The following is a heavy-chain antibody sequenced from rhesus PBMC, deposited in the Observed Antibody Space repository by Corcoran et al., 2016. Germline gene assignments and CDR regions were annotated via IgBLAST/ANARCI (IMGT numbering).Heavy chain of an antibody. Sequence: QVQLQESGPGLVKPSETLSLTCAVSGGSISSGYGWSWIRQPPGKGLEWIGYIYGSSGNTYYNPSLKTRVTNSKAPSRNQCSLKRSSVTAADTAVYYCARNGPHSGSYYYVVSPRTGAFDFWGQGLRVTVSS. J-gene: IGHJ3*01. D-gene: IGHD3-16*01. CDR2: IYGSSGNT. CDR1: GGSISSGYG. CDR3: ARNGPHSGSYYYVVSPRTGAFDF. V-gene: IGHV4S7*01.